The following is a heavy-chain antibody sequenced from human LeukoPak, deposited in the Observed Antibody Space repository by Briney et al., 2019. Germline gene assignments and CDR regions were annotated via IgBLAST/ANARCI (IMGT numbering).Heavy chain of an antibody. V-gene: IGHV4-4*09. CDR1: GGSISTDY. J-gene: IGHJ4*02. CDR3: ASFYYGSGLAVDY. Sequence: SETLSLTCTVSGGSISTDYWNWIRQPPGKGLEWIGYIYPSGRSNHSPSLKSRVTISADTSKRQFSLKLTSVTAADTAVYYCASFYYGSGLAVDYWGQGILVTVSS. CDR2: IYPSGRS. D-gene: IGHD3-10*01.